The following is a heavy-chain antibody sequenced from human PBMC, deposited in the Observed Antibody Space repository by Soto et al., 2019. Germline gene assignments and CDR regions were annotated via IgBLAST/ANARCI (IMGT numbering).Heavy chain of an antibody. CDR2: ISSSGSII. J-gene: IGHJ5*02. CDR3: ASALSAAAGSWFDP. V-gene: IGHV3-11*01. CDR1: GFTFSDYY. D-gene: IGHD6-13*01. Sequence: QVQLVESGGGLVKPGGSLRLSCAASGFTFSDYYMSWIRQAPGKGLEWISCISSSGSIIFYADSVKGRFTISRDNAKNSRYLQMNSLRGEDTAVYYCASALSAAAGSWFDPWGQGTLVIVSS.